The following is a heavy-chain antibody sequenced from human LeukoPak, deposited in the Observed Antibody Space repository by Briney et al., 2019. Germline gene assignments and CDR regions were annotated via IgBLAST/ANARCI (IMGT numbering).Heavy chain of an antibody. V-gene: IGHV3-30*18. CDR3: AKDLRIAAAGTGWDYYFDY. CDR1: GFTFSSYG. Sequence: GGSLRLSCAASGFTFSSYGMHWVRQAPGKGLEWVAVISYDGSNKYYADSVKGRFTISRDNSKYTLYLQMNSLRAEDTAVYYCAKDLRIAAAGTGWDYYFDYWGQGTLVTVSS. J-gene: IGHJ4*02. D-gene: IGHD6-13*01. CDR2: ISYDGSNK.